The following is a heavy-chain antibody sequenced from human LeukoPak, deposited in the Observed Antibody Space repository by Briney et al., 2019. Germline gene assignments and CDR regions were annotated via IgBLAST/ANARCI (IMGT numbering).Heavy chain of an antibody. CDR2: INPNTAGT. CDR3: ARVAYYGSTGG. Sequence: GASVKVSCKASGYTFTGYHIHWVRQAPGQGLEWMGWINPNTAGTSYAQKFQGRVAMTRDTSISTAYMELSRLTSDDTAVYYCARVAYYGSTGGWGQGTLVTVSS. D-gene: IGHD3-22*01. J-gene: IGHJ4*02. V-gene: IGHV1-2*02. CDR1: GYTFTGYH.